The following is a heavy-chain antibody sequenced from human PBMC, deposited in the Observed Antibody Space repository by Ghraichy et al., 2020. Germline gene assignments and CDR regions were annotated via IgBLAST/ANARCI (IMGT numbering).Heavy chain of an antibody. D-gene: IGHD6-13*01. J-gene: IGHJ2*01. Sequence: ASVKVSCKASVYTFTSYDINWVRQATGQGLEWMGWMNPNSGNTGYAQKFQGRVTMTRNTSISTAYMELSSLRSEDTAVYYCAKDSSSWYIPNWYFDLWGRGTLVTVSS. CDR3: AKDSSSWYIPNWYFDL. V-gene: IGHV1-8*01. CDR2: MNPNSGNT. CDR1: VYTFTSYD.